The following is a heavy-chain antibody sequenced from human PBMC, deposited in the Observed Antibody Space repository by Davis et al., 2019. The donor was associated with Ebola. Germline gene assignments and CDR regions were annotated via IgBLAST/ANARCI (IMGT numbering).Heavy chain of an antibody. CDR3: AKDVVVEWLQLLDY. CDR1: GFTFSSYA. V-gene: IGHV3-48*01. D-gene: IGHD5-24*01. Sequence: PGGSLRLSCAASGFTFSSYAMSWVRQAPGKGLEWVSYISSSSSTIYYADSVKGRFTISRDNAKNSLYLQMNSLRAEDTAVYYCAKDVVVEWLQLLDYWGQGTLVTVSS. CDR2: ISSSSSTI. J-gene: IGHJ4*02.